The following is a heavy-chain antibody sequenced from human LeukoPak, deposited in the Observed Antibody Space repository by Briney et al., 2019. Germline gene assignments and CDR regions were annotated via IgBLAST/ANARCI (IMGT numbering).Heavy chain of an antibody. CDR3: ASMVGAFDI. V-gene: IGHV3-48*04. CDR2: ISSSSSTI. CDR1: RFTFSSYS. Sequence: GGSLRLSCAASRFTFSSYSMNWVRQAPGKGLEWVSYISSSSSTIYYADSVKGRFTISRDNAKNSLYLQMNSLRAEDTAVYYCASMVGAFDIWGQGTMVTVSP. D-gene: IGHD3-10*01. J-gene: IGHJ3*02.